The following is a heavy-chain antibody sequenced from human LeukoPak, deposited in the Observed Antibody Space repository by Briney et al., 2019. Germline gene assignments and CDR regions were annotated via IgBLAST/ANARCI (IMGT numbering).Heavy chain of an antibody. CDR3: ARVDETIQWFDP. J-gene: IGHJ5*02. Sequence: ASVKISCKASGYTFTSYGISWVRQAPGQGLEWMGWISAYNGNTNYAQKLQGRVTMTTDTSTSTAYMELRSLRSDDTAVYYCARVDETIQWFDPWGQGTLVTVSS. CDR1: GYTFTSYG. CDR2: ISAYNGNT. D-gene: IGHD4/OR15-4a*01. V-gene: IGHV1-18*01.